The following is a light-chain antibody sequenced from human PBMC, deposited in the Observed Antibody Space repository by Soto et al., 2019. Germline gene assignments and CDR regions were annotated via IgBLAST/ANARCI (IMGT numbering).Light chain of an antibody. CDR2: GAS. Sequence: EIVLTQSPATLSLSPGERATLSCRASQSISTYLAWYQQKPGQAPRLLIYGASKRATGIPARFSGSGSGTDFTLTISSLEPEDSAVYYCQQRSNWPPVFGQGTKVEIK. V-gene: IGKV3-11*01. CDR1: QSISTY. CDR3: QQRSNWPPV. J-gene: IGKJ1*01.